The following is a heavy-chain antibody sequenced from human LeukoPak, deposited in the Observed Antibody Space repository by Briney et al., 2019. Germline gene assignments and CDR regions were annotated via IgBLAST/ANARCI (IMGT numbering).Heavy chain of an antibody. V-gene: IGHV3-30-3*01. Sequence: PGRSLTLSCAASGFSFNSYAMFWVRQAPGKGLEWVTVIASDGSDKHYTRSVKGRFTISRDNSKNTLYLQVNSLRAEDTALYYCAKAGHDFWSPSGFDLWGQGTLVAVSS. J-gene: IGHJ5*02. CDR2: IASDGSDK. CDR3: AKAGHDFWSPSGFDL. CDR1: GFSFNSYA. D-gene: IGHD3-3*01.